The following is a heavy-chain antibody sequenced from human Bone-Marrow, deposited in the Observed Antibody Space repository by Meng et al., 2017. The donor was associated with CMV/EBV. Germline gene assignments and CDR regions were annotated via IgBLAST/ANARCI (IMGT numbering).Heavy chain of an antibody. J-gene: IGHJ4*02. Sequence: GESLKISCAASGFTFSSYSMNWVRQAPGKGLEWVSYISSGSNTIYYADSVKGRFTVSRDNAKNSLYLQMNSLRAEDTAVYYCARGGGRYSGDYWGQGKLVNVPS. V-gene: IGHV3-48*04. CDR1: GFTFSSYS. D-gene: IGHD1-26*01. CDR2: ISSGSNTI. CDR3: ARGGGRYSGDY.